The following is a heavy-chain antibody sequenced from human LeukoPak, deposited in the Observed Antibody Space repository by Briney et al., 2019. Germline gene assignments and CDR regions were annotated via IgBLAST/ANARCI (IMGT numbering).Heavy chain of an antibody. CDR2: INPNSGGT. D-gene: IGHD5-18*01. CDR3: ARERRGYSYGLGVMDH. CDR1: GYTFSGYY. Sequence: GSSVKVSFKSSGYTFSGYYMHWVRQPPGQGLERVGGINPNSGGTNYAHKFQVRVTMTSDRSISTVYMELNRLRFDDTAVYYCARERRGYSYGLGVMDHWGQGTLVTVSS. J-gene: IGHJ4*02. V-gene: IGHV1-2*02.